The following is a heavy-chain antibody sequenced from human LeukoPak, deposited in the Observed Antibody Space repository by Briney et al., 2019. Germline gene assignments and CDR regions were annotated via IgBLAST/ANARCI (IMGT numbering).Heavy chain of an antibody. CDR3: ARGGERVAARCFEW. CDR1: GFTFSSYS. V-gene: IGHV3-23*01. Sequence: GGSLRLSCAASGFTFSSYSMNWVRQAPGKGLEWVSAISGSASGVTTYYADSVKGRFTISRDNSKNTLYLQMNSLRAEDTAVYYCARGGERVAARCFEWWGQGTLVTVSS. D-gene: IGHD3-3*01. J-gene: IGHJ4*02. CDR2: ISGSASGVTT.